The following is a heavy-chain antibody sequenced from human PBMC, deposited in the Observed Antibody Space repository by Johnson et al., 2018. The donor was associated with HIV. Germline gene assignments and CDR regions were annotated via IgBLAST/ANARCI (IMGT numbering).Heavy chain of an antibody. CDR1: GFTFSDYY. J-gene: IGHJ3*01. CDR2: VSSGGTS. Sequence: VQLVESGGGVVQPGRSLRLSCAASGFTFSDYYMSWIRQAPGKVPEWVSVVSSGGTSYYADSVKGRFTISRDDSKNTLYLQMNSLKTEDTAVYYCTTAVLGIVGPPVWGQGTMVTVSS. V-gene: IGHV3-66*01. D-gene: IGHD3-22*01. CDR3: TTAVLGIVGPPV.